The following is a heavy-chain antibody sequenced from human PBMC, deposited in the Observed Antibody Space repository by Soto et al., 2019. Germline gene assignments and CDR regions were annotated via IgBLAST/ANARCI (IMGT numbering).Heavy chain of an antibody. J-gene: IGHJ5*02. Sequence: SETLSLTCIVSGASVNSGSYYWGWIRQSPGKGLEWIGSIYHSGNTYYNPSLRSRVTMLVDTSKNQFSLKLNSVTAADTAVYYCARPGDPYGVGTNNWFDPWGPGTLVTVSS. V-gene: IGHV4-39*01. CDR1: GASVNSGSYY. D-gene: IGHD3-10*01. CDR2: IYHSGNT. CDR3: ARPGDPYGVGTNNWFDP.